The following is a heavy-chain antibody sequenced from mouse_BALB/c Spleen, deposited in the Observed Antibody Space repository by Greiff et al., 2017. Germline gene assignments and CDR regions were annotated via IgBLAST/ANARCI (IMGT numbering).Heavy chain of an antibody. J-gene: IGHJ4*01. D-gene: IGHD1-2*01. CDR2: ISSGGGST. Sequence: EVKLVESGGGLVKPGGSLKLSCAASGFAFSSYDMSWVRQTPEKRLEWVAYISSGGGSTYYPDTVKGRFTISRDNAKNTLYLQMSSLKSEDTAMYYCARNSLLRLRYYAMDYWGQGTSVTVSS. CDR3: ARNSLLRLRYYAMDY. CDR1: GFAFSSYD. V-gene: IGHV5-12-1*01.